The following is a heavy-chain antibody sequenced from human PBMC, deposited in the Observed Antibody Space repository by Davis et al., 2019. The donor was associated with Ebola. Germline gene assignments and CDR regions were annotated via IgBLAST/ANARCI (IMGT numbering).Heavy chain of an antibody. V-gene: IGHV3-30*03. J-gene: IGHJ6*02. D-gene: IGHD6-19*01. CDR3: AAGVEVAGTLGLDV. CDR1: GFTFSSHG. Sequence: PGGSLRLSCAASGFTFSSHGMHWVRQAPGKGLEWVAVISYDGSTKYCADSVKGRFTISRDNAKNTLFLQMSSLRDEDTAVYFCAAGVEVAGTLGLDVWGQGTTVTVSS. CDR2: ISYDGSTK.